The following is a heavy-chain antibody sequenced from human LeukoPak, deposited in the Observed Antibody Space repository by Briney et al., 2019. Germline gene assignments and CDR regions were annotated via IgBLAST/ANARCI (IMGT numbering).Heavy chain of an antibody. Sequence: ASVKVSCKASGYTFNGYYMHWVRQAPGQGLEWMGWLNPDSAGTNYAQRFQGRVTMTRDPSISTAYMELSRLRSDDTAVYYCARGGGITIFGVVIYWGQGTLVTVSS. V-gene: IGHV1-2*02. J-gene: IGHJ4*02. CDR1: GYTFNGYY. D-gene: IGHD3-3*01. CDR2: LNPDSAGT. CDR3: ARGGGITIFGVVIY.